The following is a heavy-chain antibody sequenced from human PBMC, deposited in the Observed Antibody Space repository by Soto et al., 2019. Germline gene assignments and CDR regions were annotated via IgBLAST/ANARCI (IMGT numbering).Heavy chain of an antibody. CDR3: AYCLGYYNDNSGYCNDY. CDR1: GFTFSSYA. V-gene: IGHV3-23*01. D-gene: IGHD3-22*01. CDR2: ISGSGGST. Sequence: QPGGSLRLSCAASGFTFSSYAMSWVRQAPGKGLEWVSAISGSGGSTYYADSVKGRFTISRDNSKNTLYLQMNSLRAEDTAVYYCAYCLGYYNDNSGYCNDYWGQGTPVTVSS. J-gene: IGHJ4*02.